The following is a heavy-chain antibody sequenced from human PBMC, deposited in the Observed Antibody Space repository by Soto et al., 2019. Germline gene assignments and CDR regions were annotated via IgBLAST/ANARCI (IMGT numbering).Heavy chain of an antibody. CDR2: ISSSSSYI. CDR1: GFTFSSYS. Sequence: GGSLRLSCAASGFTFSSYSMNWVRQAPGKGLEWVSSISSSSSYIYYADSVKGRFTISRDNAKNSLYLQMNSLRAEDTAVYYCARGGSGYCYYGMDVWGQGTTVTVSS. V-gene: IGHV3-21*01. J-gene: IGHJ6*02. D-gene: IGHD2-15*01. CDR3: ARGGSGYCYYGMDV.